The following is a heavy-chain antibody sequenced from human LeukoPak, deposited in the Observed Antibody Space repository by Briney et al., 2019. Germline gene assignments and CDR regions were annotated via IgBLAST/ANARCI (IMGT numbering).Heavy chain of an antibody. CDR1: GFSFSSYW. Sequence: PGGSLRLSCAASGFSFSSYWMSWVRQASGKGLEWVANIKEDGNVIHYLDSVKGRFTISRDNAKNLLYLQMNSLRAEDTAVYYCARDPGIAAAGTVGYFDSWGQGALVTVSS. CDR3: ARDPGIAAAGTVGYFDS. V-gene: IGHV3-7*01. J-gene: IGHJ4*02. D-gene: IGHD6-13*01. CDR2: IKEDGNVI.